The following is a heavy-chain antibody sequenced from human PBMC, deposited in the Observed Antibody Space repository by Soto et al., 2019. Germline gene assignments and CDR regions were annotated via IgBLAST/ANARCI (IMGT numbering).Heavy chain of an antibody. Sequence: QITLKESGPTLVKPTQTLTLTCTFSGFSLTTDRVGVGWIRQPPGAALEWLAVIYWDDSKTSRPSLESRLTITKDTSKNQVALTMTNMDSLDTATYYCAHAYGGRSLYWGQGTLVTVSS. V-gene: IGHV2-5*02. D-gene: IGHD1-26*01. CDR1: GFSLTTDRVG. CDR2: IYWDDSK. J-gene: IGHJ4*02. CDR3: AHAYGGRSLY.